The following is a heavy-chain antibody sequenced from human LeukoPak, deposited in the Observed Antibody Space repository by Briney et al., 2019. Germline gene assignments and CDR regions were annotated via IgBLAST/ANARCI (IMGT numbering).Heavy chain of an antibody. CDR2: IYPGDSDT. CDR3: ARHCSSTSCYGYYFDY. J-gene: IGHJ4*02. CDR1: GYSFTSYW. D-gene: IGHD2-2*01. Sequence: GASLKISCKGSGYSFTSYWIGWVRQMPGKGLEWMGIIYPGDSDTRYSPSFQGQVTISADKSISTAYLQWSSLKASDTAMYYCARHCSSTSCYGYYFDYWGQGTLVTVSS. V-gene: IGHV5-51*01.